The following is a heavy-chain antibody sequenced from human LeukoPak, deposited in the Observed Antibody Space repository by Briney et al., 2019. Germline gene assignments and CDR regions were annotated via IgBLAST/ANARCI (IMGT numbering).Heavy chain of an antibody. CDR3: ARGDSSRGYYYMDV. V-gene: IGHV1-2*02. CDR2: INPNSGGT. Sequence: ASVKVSCKASGYTFTGYYMHWVRQAPGQGLEWMGWINPNSGGTNYAQHFQGRVTMTRDTSISTAYMELSRLSSDDTAVYYCARGDSSRGYYYMDVWGKGTTVTVSS. CDR1: GYTFTGYY. J-gene: IGHJ6*03. D-gene: IGHD2-21*01.